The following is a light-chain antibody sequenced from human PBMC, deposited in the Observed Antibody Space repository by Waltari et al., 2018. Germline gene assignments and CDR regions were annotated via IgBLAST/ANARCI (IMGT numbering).Light chain of an antibody. Sequence: QSALTQPASVSGSPGQSITLSCTGTNSDVGGYNYVSWYQQHPGKAPKLMIYEVSNRPSGVSNRFSGSKSGNTASLTISGLQAEDEADYYCSSYTSSSTVFGTGTKVTVL. J-gene: IGLJ1*01. CDR2: EVS. CDR1: NSDVGGYNY. CDR3: SSYTSSSTV. V-gene: IGLV2-14*01.